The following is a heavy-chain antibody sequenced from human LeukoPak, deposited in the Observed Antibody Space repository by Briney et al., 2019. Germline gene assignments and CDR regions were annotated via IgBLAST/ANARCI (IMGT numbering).Heavy chain of an antibody. V-gene: IGHV4-39*01. Sequence: PSETLSLTCTVSGGPISSSSYYWGWIRQPPGKGLEWIGSIYYSGSTYYNPSLKSRVTISVDTSKNQFSLKLSSVTAADTAVYYCARHFSTEYYYDSSGYYHPYYFDYWGQGTLVTVSS. CDR2: IYYSGST. CDR3: ARHFSTEYYYDSSGYYHPYYFDY. D-gene: IGHD3-22*01. CDR1: GGPISSSSYY. J-gene: IGHJ4*02.